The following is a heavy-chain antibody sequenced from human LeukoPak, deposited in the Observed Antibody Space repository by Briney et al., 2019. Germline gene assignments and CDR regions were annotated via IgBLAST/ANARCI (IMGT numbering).Heavy chain of an antibody. CDR3: ARVVWKNSGSHFDY. J-gene: IGHJ4*02. CDR2: ISSSSSYI. CDR1: GFTFSYYN. D-gene: IGHD1-26*01. Sequence: GGSLTLSCAASGFTFSYYNMNWVRQAPGEGLEWLSSISSSSSYIYHADSMKGRFSISRDNAKNSLYLQMNSLRAEDTAVYYCARVVWKNSGSHFDYWGQGTLVTVSS. V-gene: IGHV3-21*01.